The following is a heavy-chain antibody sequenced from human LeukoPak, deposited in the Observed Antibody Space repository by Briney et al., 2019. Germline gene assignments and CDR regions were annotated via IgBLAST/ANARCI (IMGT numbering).Heavy chain of an antibody. Sequence: ASVKVSCKASGGTFSSYALNWVRQAPGQGLEWMGGIIPMFGTANYAQKFQGRVTITADESTSTAYMELSSLRSEDTAVFYCARARGVTDYWGQGTLVTVSS. V-gene: IGHV1-69*13. CDR1: GGTFSSYA. D-gene: IGHD3-10*01. CDR2: IIPMFGTA. J-gene: IGHJ4*02. CDR3: ARARGVTDY.